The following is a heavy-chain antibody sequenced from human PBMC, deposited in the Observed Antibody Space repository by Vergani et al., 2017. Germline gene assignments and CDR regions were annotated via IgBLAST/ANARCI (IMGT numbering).Heavy chain of an antibody. CDR1: GSSISSYY. Sequence: QVQLQESGPGLVKPSETLSLTCTVSGSSISSYYWSLIRQPPGKGLEWIGYIYYSWSTNYNPSLKSRVTISVDTSKNQFSLKLSSVTAADTAVYYCASSNCSSTSCPGEIDYWGQGTLVTVSS. D-gene: IGHD2-2*01. J-gene: IGHJ4*02. V-gene: IGHV4-59*01. CDR2: IYYSWST. CDR3: ASSNCSSTSCPGEIDY.